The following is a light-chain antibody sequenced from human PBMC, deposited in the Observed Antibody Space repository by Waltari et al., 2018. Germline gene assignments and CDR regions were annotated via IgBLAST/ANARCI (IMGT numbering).Light chain of an antibody. Sequence: GSPGQSVTISCTGTSSDVGGYNYVSWYQQHPGKAPKLMIYEVSKRPSGVPDRFSGSKSGNTASLTVSGLQAEDEADYYCSSYAGSNILVVFGGGTKLTVL. CDR2: EVS. CDR3: SSYAGSNILVV. CDR1: SSDVGGYNY. V-gene: IGLV2-8*01. J-gene: IGLJ2*01.